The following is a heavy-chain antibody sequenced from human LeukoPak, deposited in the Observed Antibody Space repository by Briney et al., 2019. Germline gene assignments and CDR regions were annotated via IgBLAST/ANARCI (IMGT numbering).Heavy chain of an antibody. CDR3: ARGGSDWLLFMDY. V-gene: IGHV4-31*03. CDR1: GGSISSSSAY. CDR2: IYYSGST. Sequence: PSETLSLTCTVSGGSISSSSAYWSWIRQHPGKGLEWIGYIYYSGSTYYNPSLKSRVTISVDTSKNQFSLKLSSVTAADTAVYYCARGGSDWLLFMDYWGQGTLVTVSS. J-gene: IGHJ4*02. D-gene: IGHD3-9*01.